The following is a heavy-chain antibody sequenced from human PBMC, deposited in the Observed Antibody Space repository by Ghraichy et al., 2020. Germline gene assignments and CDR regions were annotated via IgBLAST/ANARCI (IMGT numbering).Heavy chain of an antibody. CDR2: INSDGSST. D-gene: IGHD3-22*01. V-gene: IGHV3-74*01. J-gene: IGHJ2*01. Sequence: GGSLRLSCAASGFTFSSYWMHWVRQAPGKGLVWVSRINSDGSSTSYADSVKGRFTISRDNAKNTLYLQMNSLRAEDTAVYYCARGDYYDSSGYYPIELDWYFDLWGRGTLVTVSS. CDR3: ARGDYYDSSGYYPIELDWYFDL. CDR1: GFTFSSYW.